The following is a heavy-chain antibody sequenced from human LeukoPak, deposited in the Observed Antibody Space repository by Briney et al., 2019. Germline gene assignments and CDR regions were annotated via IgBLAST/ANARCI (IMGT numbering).Heavy chain of an antibody. D-gene: IGHD3-22*01. J-gene: IGHJ4*02. CDR3: AREASYYDSSGYYFQFDY. CDR2: ISYDGSNK. V-gene: IGHV3-30*03. Sequence: GGSLRLSCAASGFTFSSYGMHWVRQAPGKGLEWVAVISYDGSNKYYADSVKGRFTISRDNAKNSLYLQMNSLRAEDTAVYYCAREASYYDSSGYYFQFDYWGQGTLVTVSS. CDR1: GFTFSSYG.